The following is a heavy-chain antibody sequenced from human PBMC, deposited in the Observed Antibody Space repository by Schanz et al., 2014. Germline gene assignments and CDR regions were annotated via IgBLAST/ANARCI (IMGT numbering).Heavy chain of an antibody. CDR1: GFNFNNYD. Sequence: QVQLVQSGAEAKKPGASAKASCTASGFNFNNYDINWVRQAPGQGLEWVGWISVYTGNTKYGQKVQGRVTITRDTSASTAYMELSSLRSEDTAVYSCARGIGGYGANNYIDYWGQGTLVTVSS. J-gene: IGHJ4*02. V-gene: IGHV1-18*04. CDR3: ARGIGGYGANNYIDY. CDR2: ISVYTGNT. D-gene: IGHD5-12*01.